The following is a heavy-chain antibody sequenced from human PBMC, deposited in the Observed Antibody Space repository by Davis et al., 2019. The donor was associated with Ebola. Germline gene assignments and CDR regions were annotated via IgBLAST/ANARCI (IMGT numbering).Heavy chain of an antibody. CDR1: GGSISDYC. J-gene: IGHJ4*02. CDR2: VCYSGST. Sequence: MPSETLSLTCTVSGGSISDYCWSWIRQAPGKGLEWIGSVCYSGSTDYNPSLKSRVTISEDTSKNQFSLNLSSVTAADTAVYYCARGNGDPFDYWGQGTLVTVSS. D-gene: IGHD4-17*01. CDR3: ARGNGDPFDY. V-gene: IGHV4-59*08.